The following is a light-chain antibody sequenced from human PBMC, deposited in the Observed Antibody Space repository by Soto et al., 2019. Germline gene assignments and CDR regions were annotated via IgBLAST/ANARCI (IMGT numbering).Light chain of an antibody. CDR2: GAS. V-gene: IGKV3-20*01. CDR3: QQYGSSPF. Sequence: EIVLTQSPGTLSLSPGERATLSCRASQSVSSSYLAWYQQKPGQAPRLLIYGASSTATGIPDRFSDSGSGTDFTLTISRLEPEDFAVYYWQQYGSSPFFGGGTKVEIK. J-gene: IGKJ4*01. CDR1: QSVSSSY.